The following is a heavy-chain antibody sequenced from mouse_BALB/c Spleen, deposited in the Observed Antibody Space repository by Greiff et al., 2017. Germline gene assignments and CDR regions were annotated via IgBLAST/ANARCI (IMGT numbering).Heavy chain of an antibody. V-gene: IGHV2-9*02. Sequence: VMLVESGPGLVAPSQSLSITCTVSGFSLTSYGVHWVRQPPGKGLEWLGVIWAGGSTNYNSALMSRLSISKDNSKSRVFLKMNSLQTDDTAMYYCARNPVVARYFDYWGQGTTLTVSS. CDR3: ARNPVVARYFDY. CDR1: GFSLTSYG. D-gene: IGHD1-1*01. J-gene: IGHJ2*01. CDR2: IWAGGST.